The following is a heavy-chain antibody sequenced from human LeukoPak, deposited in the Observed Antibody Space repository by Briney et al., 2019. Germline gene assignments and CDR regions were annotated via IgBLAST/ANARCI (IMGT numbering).Heavy chain of an antibody. D-gene: IGHD6-13*01. Sequence: SVKVSCKASGGTFSSYAISWVRQAPGQGLEWMGRIIPILGIANYAQKFQGRVTITADKSTSTAYMELSSLRSEDTAVYYCARDARMYSSSFIYNWFDPWGQGTLVTVSS. V-gene: IGHV1-69*04. J-gene: IGHJ5*02. CDR2: IIPILGIA. CDR3: ARDARMYSSSFIYNWFDP. CDR1: GGTFSSYA.